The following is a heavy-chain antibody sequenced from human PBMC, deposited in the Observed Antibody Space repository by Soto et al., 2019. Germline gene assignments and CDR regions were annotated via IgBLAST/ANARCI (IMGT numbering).Heavy chain of an antibody. D-gene: IGHD3-10*01. CDR3: AKSPYGSGTNWFDP. J-gene: IGHJ5*02. V-gene: IGHV3-23*01. CDR1: GFTFSSYA. CDR2: IGGSGGST. Sequence: GSLRLSCAASGFTFSSYAMSWVRQAPGKGLEWVSAIGGSGGSTYYADSVKGRFTISRDNSKNTLYLQMHSLRAEDTAVYYCAKSPYGSGTNWFDPWGQGTLVTVSS.